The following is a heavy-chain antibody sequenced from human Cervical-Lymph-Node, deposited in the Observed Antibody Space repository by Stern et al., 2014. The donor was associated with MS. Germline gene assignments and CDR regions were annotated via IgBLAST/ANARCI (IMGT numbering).Heavy chain of an antibody. J-gene: IGHJ3*02. CDR1: GFTFNNYN. CDR2: ISSSSTYI. Sequence: EVQLVESGGGLVKPGGSLRLSCAASGFTFNNYNMNWVRQAPGKGLEWVSGISSSSTYIYYADSVKGRFTISRDKAKKSLSLQMNSLRAEDTAVYYCARVRYNYGSVDAFDIWGQGTMVTVSS. V-gene: IGHV3-21*01. CDR3: ARVRYNYGSVDAFDI. D-gene: IGHD3-10*01.